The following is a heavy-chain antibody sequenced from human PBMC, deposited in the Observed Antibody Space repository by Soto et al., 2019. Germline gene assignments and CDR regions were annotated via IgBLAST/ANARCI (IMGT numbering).Heavy chain of an antibody. V-gene: IGHV1-2*04. CDR1: GYTFRGYY. J-gene: IGHJ3*02. CDR3: ARSHGYCSGGSCYSDAFDI. Sequence: SLKIACKASGYTFRGYYMHWVRPAPGQGLEWMGWINPNSGGTNYAQKFQGWVTMTRDTSISTAYMGLSRLRSDDTAVYYCARSHGYCSGGSCYSDAFDIWGQGTMVTVSS. CDR2: INPNSGGT. D-gene: IGHD2-15*01.